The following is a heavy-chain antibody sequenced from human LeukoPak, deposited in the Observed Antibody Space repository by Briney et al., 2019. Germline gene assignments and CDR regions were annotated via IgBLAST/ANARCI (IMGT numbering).Heavy chain of an antibody. V-gene: IGHV3-23*01. D-gene: IGHD3-10*02. J-gene: IGHJ6*04. Sequence: GGSLRLSCAASGFTFSSYAMTWVRQAPGKGLEWVSAITNSGDSTYYADSVKGRFTISRDNSKNTLYLQMSSLRAEDTAVYYCAELGITMIGGVWGKGTTVTISS. CDR2: ITNSGDST. CDR3: AELGITMIGGV. CDR1: GFTFSSYA.